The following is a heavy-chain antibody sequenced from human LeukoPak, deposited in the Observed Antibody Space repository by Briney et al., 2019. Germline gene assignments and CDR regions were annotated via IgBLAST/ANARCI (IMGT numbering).Heavy chain of an antibody. J-gene: IGHJ4*02. CDR3: ARDFGQWQLNGGYYFDY. D-gene: IGHD6-19*01. V-gene: IGHV3-7*01. CDR1: GFTLSSNW. CDR2: IKQDGSEK. Sequence: GGSLRLSCAASGFTLSSNWMSWVRQAPGKGLEWVANIKQDGSEKYYVDSVKGRFTISRDNAKNSLYLQMNSLRAEDTAVYYCARDFGQWQLNGGYYFDYWGQGTLVTVSS.